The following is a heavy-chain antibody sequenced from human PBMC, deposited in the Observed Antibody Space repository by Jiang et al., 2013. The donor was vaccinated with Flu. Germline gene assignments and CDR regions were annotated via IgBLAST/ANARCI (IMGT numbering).Heavy chain of an antibody. V-gene: IGHV4-31*02. CDR3: AREIMVITTTPRYNWFDP. J-gene: IGHJ5*02. D-gene: IGHD3-22*01. CDR2: IYYSGST. Sequence: SISSGGYYWSWIRQHPGKGLEWIGYIYYSGSTYYNPSLKSRVTISVDTSKNQFSLKLSSVTAADTAVYYCAREIMVITTTPRYNWFDPWGQGTLVTVSS. CDR1: SISSGGYY.